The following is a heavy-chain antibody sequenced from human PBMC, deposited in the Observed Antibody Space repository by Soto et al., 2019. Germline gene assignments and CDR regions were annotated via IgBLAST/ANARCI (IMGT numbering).Heavy chain of an antibody. V-gene: IGHV1-18*01. CDR1: GYTFTSYG. J-gene: IGHJ4*02. CDR3: ARDPHLYS. Sequence: QVQLVQSGAEVKKPGASVKVSCKASGYTFTSYGISWVRQAPGQGLEWMGWISAYNGNTNHAQKLQGRATMTTDTSTSTAYMELRRPRSDRAAGYSWARDPHLYSWGQATLITVSP. CDR2: ISAYNGNT.